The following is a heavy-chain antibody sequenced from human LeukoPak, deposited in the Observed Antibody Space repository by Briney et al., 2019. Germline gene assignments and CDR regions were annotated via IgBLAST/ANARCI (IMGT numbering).Heavy chain of an antibody. D-gene: IGHD3-10*02. CDR1: GFTFSHFW. Sequence: PGGSLRLSCLASGFTFSHFWMSWVRQAPGKGLEWVSYISSSGSTIYYADSVKGRFTISRDNAKNSLYLQMNSLRAEDTAVYYCAELGITMIGGVWGKGTTVTISS. J-gene: IGHJ6*04. CDR3: AELGITMIGGV. CDR2: ISSSGSTI. V-gene: IGHV3-48*04.